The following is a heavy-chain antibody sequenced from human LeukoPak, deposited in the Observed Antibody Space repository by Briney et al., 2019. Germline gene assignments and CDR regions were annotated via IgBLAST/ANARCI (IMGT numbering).Heavy chain of an antibody. J-gene: IGHJ3*02. CDR1: GYTFTSYA. CDR3: ARDRIQLWIGNDAFDI. CDR2: INPNTGNP. D-gene: IGHD5-18*01. V-gene: IGHV7-4-1*02. Sequence: ASVKVSCKASGYTFTSYAMNWVRQAPGQGLEWMGWINPNTGNPTYAQGFTGRFVFSLDTSVSTAYLQISSLKAEDTAVYYCARDRIQLWIGNDAFDIWGQGTMVTVSS.